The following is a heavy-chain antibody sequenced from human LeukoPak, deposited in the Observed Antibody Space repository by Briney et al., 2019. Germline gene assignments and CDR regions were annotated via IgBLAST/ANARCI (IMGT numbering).Heavy chain of an antibody. CDR3: ARDSLHNYGGTGYGYYFDY. CDR2: ISSSGSLV. V-gene: IGHV3-48*03. CDR1: GFDFNIYE. Sequence: PGGSLRLSCAASGFDFNIYEMIWVRQAPGKEPEWISYISSSGSLVYYADSVKGRFTVSRDNAQESLFLQMNGLRVEDTAMYYCARDSLHNYGGTGYGYYFDYWGQGTPVTVSS. D-gene: IGHD4/OR15-4a*01. J-gene: IGHJ4*02.